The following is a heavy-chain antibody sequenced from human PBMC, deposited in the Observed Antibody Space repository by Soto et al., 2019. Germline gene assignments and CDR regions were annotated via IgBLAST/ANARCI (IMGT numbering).Heavy chain of an antibody. CDR2: IYHSGTT. CDR3: AIPGAGDFDF. CDR1: GASRGATDW. D-gene: IGHD6-13*01. V-gene: IGHV4-4*02. Sequence: SETLSLTYGVSGASRGATDWWSWVRQPPGKGLEWIGEIYHSGTTNYNPSLKSRLTMSVDKFKNHFSLTLTSVTAADTAVYYCAIPGAGDFDFWGQGTLVTVSS. J-gene: IGHJ4*02.